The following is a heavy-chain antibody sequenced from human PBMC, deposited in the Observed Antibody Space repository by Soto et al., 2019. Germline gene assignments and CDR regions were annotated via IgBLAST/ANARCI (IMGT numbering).Heavy chain of an antibody. D-gene: IGHD2-15*01. CDR2: IKSKTDGGTT. CDR3: CRDIVVVVAATPGYYYGMDV. Sequence: EVQLVESGGGLVKTGGSLRLSCAASGFTCSNAWMNWVRQAPGKGLEWVGRIKSKTDGGTTDYAAPVKGRYTISRDDSKNTLYLQMNSLKTEDTAVYYCCRDIVVVVAATPGYYYGMDVWGQGTTVTVSS. J-gene: IGHJ6*02. CDR1: GFTCSNAW. V-gene: IGHV3-15*07.